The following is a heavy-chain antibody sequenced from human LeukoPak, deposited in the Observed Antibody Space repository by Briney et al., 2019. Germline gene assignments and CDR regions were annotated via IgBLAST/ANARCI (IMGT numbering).Heavy chain of an antibody. CDR1: GGSISPYY. V-gene: IGHV4-59*01. CDR3: ARDARYYDSSGYYAFDI. CDR2: IYHSGST. J-gene: IGHJ3*02. Sequence: SETLSLTCTVSGGSISPYYWSWIRQPPGKGLEWIGYIYHSGSTNYNPSLKSRVTISVDKSKYQFSLKLSSVTAADTAVYYCARDARYYDSSGYYAFDIWGQGTMVTVSS. D-gene: IGHD3-22*01.